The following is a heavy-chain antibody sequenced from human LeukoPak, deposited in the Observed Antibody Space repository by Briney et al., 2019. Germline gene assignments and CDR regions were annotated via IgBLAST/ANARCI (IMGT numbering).Heavy chain of an antibody. V-gene: IGHV3-11*01. J-gene: IGHJ3*02. CDR3: ARGADDAFDI. CDR2: ISSSGSTI. Sequence: GGSLRLSCAASGFTFSDYYMSWIRQAPGKGLEWVSYISSSGSTIYYADSLTRRFTISRDNAKNSLYLQMNSLRAEHTAVYYCARGADDAFDIWGQGTMVTVSS. CDR1: GFTFSDYY.